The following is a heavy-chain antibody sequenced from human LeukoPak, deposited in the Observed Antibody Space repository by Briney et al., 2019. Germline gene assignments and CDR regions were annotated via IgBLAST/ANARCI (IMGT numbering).Heavy chain of an antibody. CDR1: GYTFSDSY. D-gene: IGHD2-2*01. J-gene: IGHJ4*02. CDR3: ATRGDYCGTTSCYAF. Sequence: ASVRVSCKASGYTFSDSYMHWVRQAPGQGLEWVGWINPNNGGTNYAQKFQGRVTMTRDTSSSTAYMELSRLRSDDTAVYHRATRGDYCGTTSCYAFWGQGTLVTVSS. V-gene: IGHV1-2*02. CDR2: INPNNGGT.